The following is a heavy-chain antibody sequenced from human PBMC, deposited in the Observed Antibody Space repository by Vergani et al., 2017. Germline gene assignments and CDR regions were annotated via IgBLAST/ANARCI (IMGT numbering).Heavy chain of an antibody. CDR3: AKANPRNSGYDYLCYYHAMDV. Sequence: EVQLLESGGDLVQPGGSLRLSCAASGFIINHYAMNWVRQAPGKGLEWVSGISGSGGSTYYADSVKGRFTISRHSSQNTLYLQMNSMTAGDPAVYYCAKANPRNSGYDYLCYYHAMDVWGQGTTVTVSS. J-gene: IGHJ6*02. CDR2: ISGSGGST. CDR1: GFIINHYA. V-gene: IGHV3-23*01. D-gene: IGHD5-12*01.